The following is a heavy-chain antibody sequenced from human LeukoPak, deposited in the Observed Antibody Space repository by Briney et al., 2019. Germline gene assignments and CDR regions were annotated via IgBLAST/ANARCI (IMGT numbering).Heavy chain of an antibody. CDR1: GGTFSSYA. V-gene: IGHV1-69*06. J-gene: IGHJ4*02. D-gene: IGHD3-22*01. CDR2: IIPIFGTA. CDR3: AREYYDSSGCQL. Sequence: SVKVSCKASGGTFSSYAISWVRQAPGQGLEWMGGIIPIFGTANYAQKFRGRVTITADKSTRTAYMELSSLRSEDTAVYYCAREYYDSSGCQLWGQGTLVTVSS.